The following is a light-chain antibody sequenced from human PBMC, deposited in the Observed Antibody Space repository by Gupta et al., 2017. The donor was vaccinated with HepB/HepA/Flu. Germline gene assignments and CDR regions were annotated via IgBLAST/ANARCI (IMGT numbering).Light chain of an antibody. J-gene: IGLJ1*01. V-gene: IGLV2-14*03. CDR1: SSDVGRYNF. Sequence: QSALTQPASVSASPGQSLTISCTGNSSDVGRYNFVSLYQQHPGKVPKLLIHSVSDRPSGVSYRFSGAKSGNTASLTISGLQAEDEADDYCSSYTISNSYVFGTGTTVSIL. CDR2: SVS. CDR3: SSYTISNSYV.